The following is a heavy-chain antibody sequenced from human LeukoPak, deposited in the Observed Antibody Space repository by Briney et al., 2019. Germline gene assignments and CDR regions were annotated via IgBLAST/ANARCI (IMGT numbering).Heavy chain of an antibody. CDR3: ARGDAGYCSSSSCYGMRWFDR. CDR2: INHSGNT. J-gene: IGHJ5*02. D-gene: IGHD2-2*01. Sequence: SETLSLTCAVYGDTFSGYYWSRIRQSPGKGLEWIGEINHSGNTNYNPSLKSRVSILVDTSKNQFSPKLTSVTAADTAVYYCARGDAGYCSSSSCYGMRWFDRWGQRVLVTVSS. CDR1: GDTFSGYY. V-gene: IGHV4-34*01.